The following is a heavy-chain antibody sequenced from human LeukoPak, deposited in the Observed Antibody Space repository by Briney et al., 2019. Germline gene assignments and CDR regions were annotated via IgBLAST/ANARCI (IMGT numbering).Heavy chain of an antibody. CDR1: GFTFSRYN. CDR2: VWGSGSRT. Sequence: GGSLRLSCAVSGFTFSRYNMNWVRQAPGKGLEWVSVVWGSGSRTYYADSVKGRFTISRDNSKNTLYLQMNSLRAEDTAVYYCARRSNTYYYGSGYSYLDYWGQGTLVTVSS. CDR3: ARRSNTYYYGSGYSYLDY. V-gene: IGHV3-NL1*01. D-gene: IGHD3-10*01. J-gene: IGHJ4*02.